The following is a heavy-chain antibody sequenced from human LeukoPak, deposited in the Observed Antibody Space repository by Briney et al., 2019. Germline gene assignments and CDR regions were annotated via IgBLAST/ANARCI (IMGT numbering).Heavy chain of an antibody. CDR2: INPNSGGT. CDR1: GYTFSGYY. J-gene: IGHJ4*02. V-gene: IGHV1-2*02. D-gene: IGHD3-22*01. Sequence: ASVKVSCKTSGYTFSGYYIHWVRQAPGQGLEWMGWINPNSGGTNYAQKFQGRVTMTRDTSISTAYMELSRLRSDDTAVYYCARDLPYEMYYFDYWGQGTLVTVSS. CDR3: ARDLPYEMYYFDY.